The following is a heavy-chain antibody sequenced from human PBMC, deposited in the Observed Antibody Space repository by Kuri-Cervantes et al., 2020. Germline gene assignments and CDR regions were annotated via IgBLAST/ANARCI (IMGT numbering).Heavy chain of an antibody. CDR3: AREAWSEVFFDY. J-gene: IGHJ4*02. Sequence: GESLKISCTASGFTFGDYAMSWFRQAPGKGLEWVGFIRSKAYGGTTEYAASVKGRFTISRDDSKSIAYLQMNSLRTEDTAVYYCAREAWSEVFFDYWGQGTLVTVSS. D-gene: IGHD1-1*01. CDR2: IRSKAYGGTT. CDR1: GFTFGDYA. V-gene: IGHV3-49*03.